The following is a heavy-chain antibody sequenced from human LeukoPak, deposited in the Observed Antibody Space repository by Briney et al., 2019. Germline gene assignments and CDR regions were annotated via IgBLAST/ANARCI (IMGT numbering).Heavy chain of an antibody. D-gene: IGHD2-2*01. CDR2: IRYDGSNK. V-gene: IGHV3-30*02. J-gene: IGHJ4*02. CDR3: AKGSLGYCSSTSCSNFDY. CDR1: GFTFSSYG. Sequence: GGSLRLSCAASGFTFSSYGMHWVRQAPGKGLEWVAFIRYDGSNKYYADSVKGRFTISRDNSKNTLYLQMNSLRAEDTAVYYCAKGSLGYCSSTSCSNFDYWGQGTLVTVSS.